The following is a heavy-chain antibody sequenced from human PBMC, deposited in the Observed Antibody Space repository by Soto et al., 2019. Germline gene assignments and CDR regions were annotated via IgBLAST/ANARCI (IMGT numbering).Heavy chain of an antibody. CDR3: ATSGSYPRVANRRQWYFDL. V-gene: IGHV1-69*02. J-gene: IGHJ2*01. Sequence: QVQLVQSGAEVKKPGSSVKVSCKASGGTFSSYTISWVRQAPGQGLEWMGRIIPILGIADYAQKFQGRVTNTDDKTTSAAYMDLRTLRSEDPAVYYCATSGSYPRVANRRQWYFDLWGRGTLVTVSS. D-gene: IGHD1-26*01. CDR2: IIPILGIA. CDR1: GGTFSSYT.